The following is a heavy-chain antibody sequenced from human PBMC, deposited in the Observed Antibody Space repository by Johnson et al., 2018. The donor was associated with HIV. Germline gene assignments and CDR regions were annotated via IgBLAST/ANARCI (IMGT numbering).Heavy chain of an antibody. D-gene: IGHD2-21*01. CDR1: GFTFNNYA. CDR2: MSYDGSNK. J-gene: IGHJ3*02. Sequence: QVQLVESGGGVVQPGKSLRLSCAASGFTFNNYAMHWVRQAPGKGLEWVAVMSYDGSNKYYADSVKGRFTISRDKSQYKLYLQVNSLRAEDTAVYYCARSYSRCDDVFDIWGQGTMVTVSS. CDR3: ARSYSRCDDVFDI. V-gene: IGHV3-30*04.